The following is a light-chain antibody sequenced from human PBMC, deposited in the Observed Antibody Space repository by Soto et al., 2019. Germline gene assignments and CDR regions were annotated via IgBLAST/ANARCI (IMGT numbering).Light chain of an antibody. Sequence: EIVMTQSPANLSVSPGERATLSCRASQSVSSNLAWYQQKPGQAPRLLIYGASTRATGIPARFSGSGCGTEFTLTISSLQSEDFAVYYCQQYNNWPSWTFGQGTKVDIK. J-gene: IGKJ1*01. CDR2: GAS. CDR1: QSVSSN. CDR3: QQYNNWPSWT. V-gene: IGKV3-15*01.